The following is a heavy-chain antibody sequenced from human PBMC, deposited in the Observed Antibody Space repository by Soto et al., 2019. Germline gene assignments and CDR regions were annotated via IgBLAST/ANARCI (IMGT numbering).Heavy chain of an antibody. CDR3: VRGQNWAFKS. D-gene: IGHD7-27*01. V-gene: IGHV3-7*01. CDR1: GFTFSSYW. CDR2: IKGDGSEK. Sequence: PGGSLRLSCAASGFTFSSYWINWVRQAPGKGLEWVSNIKGDGSEKSYVDSVKGRFTISRDNAKNSLYLQMSSLRAEDTAVYHSVRGQNWAFKSWGQGNLVTVSS. J-gene: IGHJ1*01.